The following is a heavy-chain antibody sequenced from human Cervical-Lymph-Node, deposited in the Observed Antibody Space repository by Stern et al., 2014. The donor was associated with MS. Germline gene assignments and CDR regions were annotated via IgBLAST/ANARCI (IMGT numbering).Heavy chain of an antibody. D-gene: IGHD3-10*01. V-gene: IGHV3-33*01. Sequence: VQLVESGGGVVQPGRSLRLSCAASGFTFSSYGMHWVRQAPGQGLGGVALIWYDGSNQYYADSVKGRFTISRDNSKNTLYLQMNSLRAEDTAVYYCARETRGASGRFDYWGQGTLVTVSS. CDR1: GFTFSSYG. J-gene: IGHJ4*02. CDR3: ARETRGASGRFDY. CDR2: IWYDGSNQ.